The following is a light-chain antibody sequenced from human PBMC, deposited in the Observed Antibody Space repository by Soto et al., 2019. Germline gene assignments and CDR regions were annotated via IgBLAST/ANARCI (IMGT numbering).Light chain of an antibody. CDR1: QTIVTW. J-gene: IGKJ2*01. V-gene: IGKV1-5*03. CDR3: QQYNSYPKT. CDR2: MAS. Sequence: DVQMTHSPSTLSASIGDTVTITCRASQTIVTWLAWYQQKPGRPPKLLIYMASILESGVPSRFSGRGSGTEFTLTISGLQPDDLGTYYCQQYNSYPKTFGEGTKLDI.